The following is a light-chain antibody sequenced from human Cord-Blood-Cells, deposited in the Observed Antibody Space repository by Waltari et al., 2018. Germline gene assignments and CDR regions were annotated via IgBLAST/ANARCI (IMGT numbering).Light chain of an antibody. CDR1: QSLLHSNGYNY. Sequence: DLVMTQSPLSLPVTPGEPAPIACRSSQSLLHSNGYNYLDLYLQKPGQSPQLLIYLGSNRASGVPDRFSGSGSGTDFTLKISRVEAEDVGVYYCMQALQTPLTFGGGTKVEIK. CDR3: MQALQTPLT. CDR2: LGS. V-gene: IGKV2-28*01. J-gene: IGKJ4*01.